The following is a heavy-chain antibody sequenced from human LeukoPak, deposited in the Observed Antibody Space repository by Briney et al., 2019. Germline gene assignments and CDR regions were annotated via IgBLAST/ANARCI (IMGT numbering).Heavy chain of an antibody. D-gene: IGHD3-22*01. CDR3: ATRIAAAGTSYYDSSGPKDDY. Sequence: GGSLRLSCAASGFTFSSYGMSWVRQAPGKGLEWVSAISGSGGSTYYADSVKGRFTISRDNSKNTLYLQMNSLRAEDTAVYYCATRIAAAGTSYYDSSGPKDDYWGQGTLVTVSS. CDR1: GFTFSSYG. J-gene: IGHJ4*02. V-gene: IGHV3-23*01. CDR2: ISGSGGST.